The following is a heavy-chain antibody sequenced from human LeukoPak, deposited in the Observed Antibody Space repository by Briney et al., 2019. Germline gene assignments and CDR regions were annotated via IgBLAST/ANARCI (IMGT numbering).Heavy chain of an antibody. CDR2: ISHDGTET. Sequence: GGSLRLSCAASGSTFSDSWLTWVRQAPGQGLEWVAHISHDGTETSYVDSVKGRFIISRDNAKKLLSLQMSGLRAEDTGVFYCARGHYGLDVWGQGTSVTVSS. V-gene: IGHV3-7*01. J-gene: IGHJ6*02. CDR3: ARGHYGLDV. CDR1: GSTFSDSW.